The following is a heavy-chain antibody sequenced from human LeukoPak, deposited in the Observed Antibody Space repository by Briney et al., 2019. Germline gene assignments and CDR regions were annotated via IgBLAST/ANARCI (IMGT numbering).Heavy chain of an antibody. CDR2: IYPGDSDT. J-gene: IGHJ4*02. V-gene: IGHV5-51*04. Sequence: PGESLKISCKGSGYSFTNYWIGWVRQMPGKGLEWMGVIYPGDSDTRYSPSFQGQVTISVDKPISTAYLHWSSLKASDTAMYYCARPLDAVAGTSSDYWGQGTLLTVSS. CDR1: GYSFTNYW. D-gene: IGHD6-19*01. CDR3: ARPLDAVAGTSSDY.